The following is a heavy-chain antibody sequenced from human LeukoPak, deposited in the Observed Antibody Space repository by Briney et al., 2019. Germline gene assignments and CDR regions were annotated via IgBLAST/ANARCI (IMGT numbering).Heavy chain of an antibody. J-gene: IGHJ6*02. CDR2: ISSSGSTI. CDR3: ARVTDIVVVVAAPIYYYGMDV. V-gene: IGHV3-11*01. Sequence: GGSLRLSCAASGFTFSDYYMSWIRQAPGKGLEWVSYISSSGSTIYYADSVKGRFTISRDNAKNSLYLQMNSPRAEDTAVYYCARVTDIVVVVAAPIYYYGMDVWGQGTTVTVSS. CDR1: GFTFSDYY. D-gene: IGHD2-15*01.